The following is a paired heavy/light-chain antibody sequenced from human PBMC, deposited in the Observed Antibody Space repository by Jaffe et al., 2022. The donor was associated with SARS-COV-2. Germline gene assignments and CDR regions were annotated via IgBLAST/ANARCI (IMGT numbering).Light chain of an antibody. CDR1: ALPKKY. V-gene: IGLV3-10*01. CDR2: EDS. CDR3: YSTDSSGNHIGV. Sequence: SYELTQPPSVSVSPGQTARITCSGDALPKKYAYWYQQKSGQAPVLVIYEDSKRPSGIPERFSGSSSGTMATLTISGAQVEDEADYYCYSTDSSGNHIGVFGGGTKLTVL. J-gene: IGLJ3*02.
Heavy chain of an antibody. J-gene: IGHJ2*01. CDR1: GGSISSGDYY. CDR3: ASLAVGYGDYRTSWYFDL. CDR2: IYYSGST. V-gene: IGHV4-30-4*01. Sequence: QVQLQESGPGLVKPSQTLSLTCTVSGGSISSGDYYWSWIRQPPGKGLEWIGYIYYSGSTYYNPSLKSRVTISVDTSKNQFSLKLSSVTAADTAVYYCASLAVGYGDYRTSWYFDLWGRGTLVTVSS. D-gene: IGHD4-17*01.